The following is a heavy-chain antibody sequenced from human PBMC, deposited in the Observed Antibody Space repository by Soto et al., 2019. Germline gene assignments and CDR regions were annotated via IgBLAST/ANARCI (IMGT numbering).Heavy chain of an antibody. CDR1: GYTFTSYG. Sequence: GASLKVSCKASGYTFTSYGISWVRQAPGQGLEWMGWISAYNGNTNYAQKLQGRVTMTTDTSTSTAYMELRSLRSDDTAVYYCARFWSGYTYYYDSSGYFYFDYWGQGTLVTVSS. V-gene: IGHV1-18*01. D-gene: IGHD3-22*01. CDR3: ARFWSGYTYYYDSSGYFYFDY. CDR2: ISAYNGNT. J-gene: IGHJ4*02.